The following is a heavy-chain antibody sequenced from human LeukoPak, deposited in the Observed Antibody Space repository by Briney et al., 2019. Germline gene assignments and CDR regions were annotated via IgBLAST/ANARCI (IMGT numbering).Heavy chain of an antibody. CDR2: INWNGGST. D-gene: IGHD4-23*01. V-gene: IGHV3-20*04. Sequence: GGSLILSCAASGFTFDDYGMSWVRQAPGKGLEWVSGINWNGGSTGYGDSVKGRFTISRDNAKNSLYLQMNSLRAEDTALYYCASTEDYGGNSEAFDIWGQGTMVTVSS. CDR3: ASTEDYGGNSEAFDI. J-gene: IGHJ3*02. CDR1: GFTFDDYG.